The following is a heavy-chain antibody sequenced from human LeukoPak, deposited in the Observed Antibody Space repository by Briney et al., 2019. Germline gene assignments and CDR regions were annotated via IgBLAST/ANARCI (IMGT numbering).Heavy chain of an antibody. CDR2: ISGRGDST. D-gene: IGHD3-10*02. CDR1: GGSFSGYY. CDR3: AELGITMIGGV. J-gene: IGHJ6*04. Sequence: PSETLSLTCAVYGGSFSGYYWSWVRQAPGKGLEWVSAISGRGDSTNYADSVKGRFTISRDNAKNSLYLQMNSLRAEDTAVYYCAELGITMIGGVWGKGTTVTISS. V-gene: IGHV3-23*01.